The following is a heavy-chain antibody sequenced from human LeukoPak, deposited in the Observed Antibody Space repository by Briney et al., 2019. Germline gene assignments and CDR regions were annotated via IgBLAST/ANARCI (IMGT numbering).Heavy chain of an antibody. J-gene: IGHJ4*02. CDR1: GFTFSSYA. D-gene: IGHD3-22*01. V-gene: IGHV3-23*01. CDR3: AKEDSSGYYYVSYDYFDY. Sequence: GGSLRLSCAASGFTFSSYAMSWVRQAPGKGLEWVSAISGSGGSTYYADSVKGRFTISRDNSKNALYLQMNSLRAEDTAVYYCAKEDSSGYYYVSYDYFDYWGQGTLVTVSS. CDR2: ISGSGGST.